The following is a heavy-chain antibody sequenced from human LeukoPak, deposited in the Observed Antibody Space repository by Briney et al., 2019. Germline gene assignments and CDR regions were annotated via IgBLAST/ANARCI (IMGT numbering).Heavy chain of an antibody. D-gene: IGHD5-18*01. CDR2: ISAYNGNT. CDR3: ARLYSYGYGYYYYYMDV. V-gene: IGHV1-18*01. Sequence: ASVKVSCKASGYTFTSYGISWVRQAPGQGLEWMGWISAYNGNTNYAQKLQSRVTMTTDTSPSTAYTELRSLRSDDTAVYYCARLYSYGYGYYYYYMDVWGKGTTVTVSS. CDR1: GYTFTSYG. J-gene: IGHJ6*03.